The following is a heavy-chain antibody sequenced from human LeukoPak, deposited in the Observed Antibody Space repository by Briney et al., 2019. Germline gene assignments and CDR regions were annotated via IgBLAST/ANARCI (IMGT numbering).Heavy chain of an antibody. J-gene: IGHJ4*02. V-gene: IGHV3-33*01. CDR3: ATRTCSGGRCFWDY. CDR1: GFTFRNHG. CDR2: IWYDGSNE. Sequence: PGGSLRLSCSASGFTFRNHGMHWVRQAPGKGLEWAAVIWYDGSNEYYADSVKGRFTISRDNSKNTLYLEMNSLRPEDTAVYYCATRTCSGGRCFWDYWGQGTLVTVSS. D-gene: IGHD2-15*01.